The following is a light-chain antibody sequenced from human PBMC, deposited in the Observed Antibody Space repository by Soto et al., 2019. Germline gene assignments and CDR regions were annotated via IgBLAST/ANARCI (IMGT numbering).Light chain of an antibody. CDR3: QQYGSSPRT. V-gene: IGKV3-20*01. J-gene: IGKJ1*01. CDR1: QSVGSTY. Sequence: EVVLTQSPATLSVSPGDTATLSCRASQSVGSTYLAWYQQKPGQAPRLLIFGASSRATGIPDRFSGSGSGTDFTLTISRLEPEDFAVYYCQQYGSSPRTFGQGTKVDIK. CDR2: GAS.